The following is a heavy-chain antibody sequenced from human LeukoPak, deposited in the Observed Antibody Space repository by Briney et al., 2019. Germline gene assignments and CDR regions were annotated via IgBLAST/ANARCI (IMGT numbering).Heavy chain of an antibody. CDR2: FDPEDGET. D-gene: IGHD2-15*01. Sequence: ASVKVSCKVFGYTLTELSMHWVRQAPGKGLEWMGGFDPEDGETIYAQKFQGRVTMTEDTSTDTAYMELSSLRSEDTAVYYCATVGVYCSGGSCYSELDRFDYWGQGTLVTVSS. J-gene: IGHJ4*02. CDR1: GYTLTELS. CDR3: ATVGVYCSGGSCYSELDRFDY. V-gene: IGHV1-24*01.